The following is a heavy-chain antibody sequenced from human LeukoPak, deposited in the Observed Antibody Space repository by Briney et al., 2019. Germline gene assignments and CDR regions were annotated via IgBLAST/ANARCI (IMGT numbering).Heavy chain of an antibody. D-gene: IGHD3-9*01. V-gene: IGHV4-4*02. Sequence: GSLRLSCTASGFTFNNYAMTWVRQPPGKGLEWIGEIYHSGSTNYNPSLKSRVTISVDKSKNQFSLKLSSVTAADTAVYYCARGWYYDILTGYESDNAFDIWGQGTMVTVSS. CDR2: IYHSGST. CDR1: GFTFNNYAM. J-gene: IGHJ3*02. CDR3: ARGWYYDILTGYESDNAFDI.